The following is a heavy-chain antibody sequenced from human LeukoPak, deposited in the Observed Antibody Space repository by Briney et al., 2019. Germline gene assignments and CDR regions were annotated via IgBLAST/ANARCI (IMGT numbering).Heavy chain of an antibody. CDR1: SGSISSSSYY. CDR2: FYYGGSI. CDR3: ARITPGGGYYFGEYYFDY. V-gene: IGHV4-39*01. Sequence: SETLSLTCTVSSGSISSSSYYWGWIRQPPGKGLEWIGNFYYGGSIYYNPSLKSRVTISADTSKNQFSLKLTSVTAADTAVYYCARITPGGGYYFGEYYFDYWGQGTLVTVSS. D-gene: IGHD3-3*01. J-gene: IGHJ4*02.